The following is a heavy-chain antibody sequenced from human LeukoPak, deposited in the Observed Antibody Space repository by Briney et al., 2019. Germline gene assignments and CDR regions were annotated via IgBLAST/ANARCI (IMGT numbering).Heavy chain of an antibody. D-gene: IGHD3-9*01. CDR1: GFTFSSYS. CDR3: ARGFDWLLFDY. Sequence: GRSHCLSCAASGFTFSSYSMHWVRQAPGKGLEWVAVIWYDGSNKYYADSVKGRFTISRDNSKNTLYLQMNSLRAEDTAVYYCARGFDWLLFDYWGQGTRVTVSS. CDR2: IWYDGSNK. V-gene: IGHV3-33*01. J-gene: IGHJ4*02.